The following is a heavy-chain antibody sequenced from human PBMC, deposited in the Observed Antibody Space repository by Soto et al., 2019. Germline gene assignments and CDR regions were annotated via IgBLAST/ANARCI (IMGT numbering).Heavy chain of an antibody. CDR3: AGLGEGPQGT. Sequence: QVQLVQSGAEVKKPGASVKVSCKASGYTFTSYAMHWVRQAPGQRLEWMGWINAGNGNTKYSQKFQGRVTITRDTPASTAYMEVGSLRSEGTAVYCCAGLGEGPQGTWGQGTLVTVSS. D-gene: IGHD6-13*01. CDR2: INAGNGNT. CDR1: GYTFTSYA. V-gene: IGHV1-3*01. J-gene: IGHJ5*02.